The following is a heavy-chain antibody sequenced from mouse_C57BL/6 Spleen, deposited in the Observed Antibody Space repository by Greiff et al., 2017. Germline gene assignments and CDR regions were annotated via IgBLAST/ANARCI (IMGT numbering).Heavy chain of an antibody. CDR1: GYSITSGYD. J-gene: IGHJ3*01. V-gene: IGHV3-1*01. D-gene: IGHD2-5*01. CDR3: ARSYSNYLAWFAY. Sequence: VQLQQSGPGMVKPSQSLSLTCTVTGYSITSGYDWHWIRHFPGNKLEWMGYISYSGSTNYNPSLKSRISITHDTSKNHFFLKLNSVTTEDTATYYCARSYSNYLAWFAYWGQGTLVTVSA. CDR2: ISYSGST.